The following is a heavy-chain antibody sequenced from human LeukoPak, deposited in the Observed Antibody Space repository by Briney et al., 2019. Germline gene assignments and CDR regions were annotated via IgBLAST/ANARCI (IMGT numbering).Heavy chain of an antibody. Sequence: SETLSLTCTVSGGSIRSSYYYWGWIRQPPGKGLEWIGSIYDSGSTYYNPSLKSRVTISVDTSKNQFSLKLNSVTAADTAVYYCARTRSSGYLTFDYWGQGILVTVSS. CDR3: ARTRSSGYLTFDY. J-gene: IGHJ4*02. D-gene: IGHD3-22*01. CDR2: IYDSGST. CDR1: GGSIRSSYYY. V-gene: IGHV4-39*01.